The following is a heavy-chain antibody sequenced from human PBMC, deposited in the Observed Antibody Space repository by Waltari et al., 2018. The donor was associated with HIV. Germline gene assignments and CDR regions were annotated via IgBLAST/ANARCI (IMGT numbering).Heavy chain of an antibody. V-gene: IGHV3-30*15. J-gene: IGHJ3*02. D-gene: IGHD2-15*01. Sequence: LVESGGDLVQSGTSLRLSCEASRFSFSAYVMFWVRQAPGKGLEWVAVISNDGNDKKYVDSVKGRFNVSRDNVKNTLYLYMSRLRPEDTAVYYCVRETSGRDAFDIWGLGTQVIVSS. CDR1: RFSFSAYV. CDR3: VRETSGRDAFDI. CDR2: ISNDGNDK.